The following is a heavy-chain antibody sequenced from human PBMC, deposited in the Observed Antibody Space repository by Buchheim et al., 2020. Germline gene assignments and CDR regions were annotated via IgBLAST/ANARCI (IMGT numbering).Heavy chain of an antibody. CDR3: ARDFRSYGSGSYYMWYYYYGMDV. D-gene: IGHD3-10*01. CDR1: GGTFSSYA. CDR2: IIPIFGPA. V-gene: IGHV1-69*01. J-gene: IGHJ6*02. Sequence: QVQLVPSGAEVKKPGSSVMVSCKASGGTFSSYAIIWVRQAPGQGLEWLGGIIPIFGPATYAQMFQGIVTITADESTSTASMELRSLRSEDTAVYYCARDFRSYGSGSYYMWYYYYGMDVWGQGTT.